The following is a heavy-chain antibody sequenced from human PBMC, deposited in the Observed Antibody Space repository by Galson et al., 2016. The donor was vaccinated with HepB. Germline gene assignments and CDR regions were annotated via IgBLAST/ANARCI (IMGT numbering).Heavy chain of an antibody. D-gene: IGHD2-15*01. CDR1: GFRFSGYA. CDR3: AKAERDLRGLGILGFDI. CDR2: ISGSGGST. J-gene: IGHJ4*02. V-gene: IGHV3-23*01. Sequence: SLRLSCAASGFRFSGYAMAWVRQAPGKGLYWVSFISGSGGSTNYAYSVKVRFAISRDNRNNTLDLQLNSLRVDDTAVYFCAKAERDLRGLGILGFDIWGQGTPVTV.